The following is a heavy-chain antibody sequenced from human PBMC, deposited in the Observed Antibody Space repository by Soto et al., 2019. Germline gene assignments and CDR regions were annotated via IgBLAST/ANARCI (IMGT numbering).Heavy chain of an antibody. Sequence: GSLRLSCAASGFTFSSYAMHWVRQAPGKGLEWVAVISYDGSNKYYADSVKGRFTISRDNSKNTLYLQMNSLRAEDTAVYYCARGRVYSGSFYDFDYWGQGTLVTVSS. CDR2: ISYDGSNK. D-gene: IGHD1-26*01. CDR3: ARGRVYSGSFYDFDY. CDR1: GFTFSSYA. V-gene: IGHV3-30-3*01. J-gene: IGHJ4*02.